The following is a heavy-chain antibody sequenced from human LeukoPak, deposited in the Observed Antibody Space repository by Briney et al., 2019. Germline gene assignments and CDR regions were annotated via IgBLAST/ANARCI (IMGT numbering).Heavy chain of an antibody. V-gene: IGHV5-51*01. CDR3: ARGGTGDLRFFDY. CDR2: IHPDDSDT. Sequence: GESLKLSCKGSGYTFTNYWIGWVRQLPGKGLEWMGVIHPDDSDTRYSPSFRGQVTFSVDKSIRTAYLQWSSLQASDTAIYSCARGGTGDLRFFDYWGQGTLVTVSS. CDR1: GYTFTNYW. J-gene: IGHJ4*02. D-gene: IGHD1-1*01.